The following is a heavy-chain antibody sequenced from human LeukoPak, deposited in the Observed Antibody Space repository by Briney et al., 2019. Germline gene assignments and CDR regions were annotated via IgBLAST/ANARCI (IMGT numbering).Heavy chain of an antibody. CDR1: GYSFTTHW. CDR2: IYPGDSDT. Sequence: GESLQISCKASGYSFTTHWIGWVRQMPGKGLEWMGIIYPGDSDTRYSPSFQGHVTISADKSIRTAYLQWSSLKASDTAMYYCAREGWLVPRDAFDIWGQGTMVTVSS. CDR3: AREGWLVPRDAFDI. V-gene: IGHV5-51*01. J-gene: IGHJ3*02. D-gene: IGHD6-19*01.